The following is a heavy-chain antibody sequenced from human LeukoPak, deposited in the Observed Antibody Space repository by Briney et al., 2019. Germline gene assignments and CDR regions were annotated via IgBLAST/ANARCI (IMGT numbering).Heavy chain of an antibody. V-gene: IGHV1-8*01. CDR3: ARFEGTVKASMDV. CDR2: MNPNSGNT. Sequence: ASVKVSCKASGYTFTSYDINWVRQATGQGPEWMGWMNPNSGNTGYAQKFQGRVTITADESTSTAYMELSSLRSEDTAVYYCARFEGTVKASMDVWGQGTTVTVSS. CDR1: GYTFTSYD. J-gene: IGHJ6*02. D-gene: IGHD4-11*01.